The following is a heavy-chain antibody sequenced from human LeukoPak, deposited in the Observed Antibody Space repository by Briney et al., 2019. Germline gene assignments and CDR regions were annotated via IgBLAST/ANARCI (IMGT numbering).Heavy chain of an antibody. D-gene: IGHD2-15*01. Sequence: ASVKVSCKASGYTFTGYYMHWVRQAPGQGLEWMGWINPNSGGTNYAQKFQGRVTMTRDTSISPAYMELSRLRSDYTAVYYCARVDVVVVAASMDVWGQGTTVTVSS. CDR3: ARVDVVVVAASMDV. J-gene: IGHJ6*02. CDR2: INPNSGGT. V-gene: IGHV1-2*02. CDR1: GYTFTGYY.